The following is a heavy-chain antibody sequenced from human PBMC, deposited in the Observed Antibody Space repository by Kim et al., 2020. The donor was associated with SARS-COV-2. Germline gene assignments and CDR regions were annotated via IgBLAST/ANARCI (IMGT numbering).Heavy chain of an antibody. Sequence: YAQKFQGRVTNAADESTSTAYMELSSLRSEDTAVHYCASSRGVIIYYFDYWGQGTLVTVSS. CDR3: ASSRGVIIYYFDY. V-gene: IGHV1-69*01. D-gene: IGHD3-10*01. J-gene: IGHJ4*02.